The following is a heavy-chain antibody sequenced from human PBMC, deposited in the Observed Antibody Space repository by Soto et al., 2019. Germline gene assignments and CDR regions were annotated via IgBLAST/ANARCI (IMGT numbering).Heavy chain of an antibody. J-gene: IGHJ4*02. CDR1: GFTCSDYY. Sequence: GGSLRLSCAASGFTCSDYYMSWIRQAPGKGLEWVSYISSSGSTIYYADSVKGRFTISRDNAKNSLYLQMNSLRAEDTAVYYCARVGTVTRKIFDYWGQGTLVTVSS. CDR3: ARVGTVTRKIFDY. CDR2: ISSSGSTI. V-gene: IGHV3-11*01. D-gene: IGHD4-17*01.